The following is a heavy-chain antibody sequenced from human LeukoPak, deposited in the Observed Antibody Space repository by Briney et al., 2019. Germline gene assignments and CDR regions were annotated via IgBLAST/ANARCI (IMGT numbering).Heavy chain of an antibody. D-gene: IGHD2-15*01. CDR1: GGSINTDNYY. CDR3: ARVPDSIARPCDS. Sequence: SETLSLTCSVSGGSINTDNYYWGWVRQPPGKALEWIGSIYYSGSKWYNPSLKSRVTISLDTSKNQFSLKLSSVTAADTGVYYCARVPDSIARPCDSWGPGTLVTVSS. CDR2: IYYSGSK. J-gene: IGHJ4*02. V-gene: IGHV4-39*07.